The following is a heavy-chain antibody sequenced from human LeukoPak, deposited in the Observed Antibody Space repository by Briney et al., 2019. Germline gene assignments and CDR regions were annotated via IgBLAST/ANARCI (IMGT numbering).Heavy chain of an antibody. V-gene: IGHV3-21*01. CDR3: ASGSEVVIDY. J-gene: IGHJ4*02. Sequence: GGSLRLSCAASGFTFSSYSMNWVRQAPGKGLEWVSSISSSSSYIYYADSAKGRFTISRDNAKNSLYLQMNSLRAEDTAVYYCASGSEVVIDYWGQGTLVTVSS. CDR1: GFTFSSYS. CDR2: ISSSSSYI. D-gene: IGHD3-10*01.